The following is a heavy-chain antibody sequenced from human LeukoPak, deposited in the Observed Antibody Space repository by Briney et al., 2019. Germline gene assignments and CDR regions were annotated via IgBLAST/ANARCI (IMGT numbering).Heavy chain of an antibody. CDR1: GGSFSGYY. J-gene: IGHJ6*04. Sequence: PSETLSLTCAVYGGSFSGYYWSWIRQPPGKGLEWIGEINHSGSTNYNPSLKSRVTISVDKSKNQFSLKLSSVTAADTAVYYCARAVVWQQLVNNSPQDVWGKGTTVTVSS. CDR3: ARAVVWQQLVNNSPQDV. D-gene: IGHD6-13*01. V-gene: IGHV4-34*01. CDR2: INHSGST.